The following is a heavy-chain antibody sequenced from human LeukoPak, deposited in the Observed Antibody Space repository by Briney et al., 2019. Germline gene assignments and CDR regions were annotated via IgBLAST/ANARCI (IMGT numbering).Heavy chain of an antibody. V-gene: IGHV4-61*01. J-gene: IGHJ4*02. D-gene: IGHD3-10*01. CDR1: GGSISSSSYY. CDR2: IYYSGST. CDR3: ASQGGSGTQYLETFDY. Sequence: PSETLSLTCTVSGGSISSSSYYWTWIRQPPGKGLEWIGYIYYSGSTNYNPSLKSRVTMSLDTSKKQFSLKLNSVTAADTAVYYCASQGGSGTQYLETFDYWGQGTLVTVSS.